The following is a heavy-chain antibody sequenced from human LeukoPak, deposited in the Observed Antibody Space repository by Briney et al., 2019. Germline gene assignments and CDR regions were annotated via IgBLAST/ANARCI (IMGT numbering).Heavy chain of an antibody. D-gene: IGHD2-2*01. CDR2: IIPIFGTA. J-gene: IGHJ3*02. Sequence: ASVKVSCKASGGTFSSYAISWVRQAPGQGLEWMGGIIPIFGTANYALKFQGRVTITADESTSTAYMELSSLRSEDTAVYYCASPSSTSSGLAFDIWGQGTMVTVSS. CDR3: ASPSSTSSGLAFDI. V-gene: IGHV1-69*13. CDR1: GGTFSSYA.